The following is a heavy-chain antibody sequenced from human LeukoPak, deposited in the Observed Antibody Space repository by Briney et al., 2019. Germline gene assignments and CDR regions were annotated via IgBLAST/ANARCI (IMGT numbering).Heavy chain of an antibody. Sequence: PSETLSLTCAVYGGSFSGYYWSWIRQPPGKGLEWIGEINHSGSTNYNPSLKSRVTISVDTSKNQFSLNLYSVTAADTAVYFCAREAYYYYISGYYPSEIDYWGQGTLVTVSS. CDR1: GGSFSGYY. CDR3: AREAYYYYISGYYPSEIDY. J-gene: IGHJ4*02. V-gene: IGHV4-34*01. D-gene: IGHD3-22*01. CDR2: INHSGST.